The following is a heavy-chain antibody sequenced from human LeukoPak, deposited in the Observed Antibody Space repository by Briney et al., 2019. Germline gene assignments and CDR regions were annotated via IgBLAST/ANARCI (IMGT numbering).Heavy chain of an antibody. V-gene: IGHV4-61*02. CDR1: GNSIANTFYY. CDR3: ARRQDGHDY. Sequence: SETLSLTCTVSGNSIANTFYYWTWLRQPAGKGLEWIGRIYTTGSTDYNPSLKSRVTISLDTSRNQFSLKLSSVTAADTAVYYCARRQDGHDYWGQGTLVTVSS. J-gene: IGHJ4*02. CDR2: IYTTGST.